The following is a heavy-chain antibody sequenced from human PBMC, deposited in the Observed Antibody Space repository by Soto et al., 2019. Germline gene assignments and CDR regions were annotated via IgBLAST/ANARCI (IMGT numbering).Heavy chain of an antibody. CDR3: AAHGSGTSLYFDY. CDR1: GFSFSKYA. D-gene: IGHD3-10*01. CDR2: ITYDGSDK. Sequence: QVQLVESGGGVVQPGRSLRLSCAASGFSFSKYAMHWVRQAPAKGLEWVAVITYDGSDKFYADSVKGRFTISRDNSKDTLYLQMNSLRPEDTAVYYCAAHGSGTSLYFDYWGQGTLVTVSS. V-gene: IGHV3-30-3*01. J-gene: IGHJ4*02.